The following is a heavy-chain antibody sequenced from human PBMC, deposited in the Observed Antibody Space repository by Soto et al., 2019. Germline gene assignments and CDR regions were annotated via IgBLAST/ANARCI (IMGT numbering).Heavy chain of an antibody. Sequence: FLRLSWAAAGVTFSGYERSWVRQDPGKGLEWVSYISSSGSTIYYADSVKGRFTISRDNAKNSLYLQINSLRAEDTAVYYCASSDIVVVPAAYYYYGMDVWGQGTTVTSP. CDR3: ASSDIVVVPAAYYYYGMDV. D-gene: IGHD2-2*01. CDR1: GVTFSGYE. V-gene: IGHV3-48*03. CDR2: ISSSGSTI. J-gene: IGHJ6*02.